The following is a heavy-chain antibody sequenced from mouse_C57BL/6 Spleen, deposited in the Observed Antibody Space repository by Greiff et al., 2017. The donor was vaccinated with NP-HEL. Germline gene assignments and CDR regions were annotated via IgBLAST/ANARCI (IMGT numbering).Heavy chain of an antibody. CDR1: GYAFSSSW. J-gene: IGHJ4*01. V-gene: IGHV1-82*01. CDR3: ARSMRNSYAMDY. CDR2: IYPGDGDT. Sequence: QVQLQQSGPELVKPGASVKISCKASGYAFSSSWMNWVKQRPGKGLEWIGRIYPGDGDTNYNGKFKGKATLTADKSSSTAYMQLSSLTSEDSAVYFCARSMRNSYAMDYWGQGTSVTVSS.